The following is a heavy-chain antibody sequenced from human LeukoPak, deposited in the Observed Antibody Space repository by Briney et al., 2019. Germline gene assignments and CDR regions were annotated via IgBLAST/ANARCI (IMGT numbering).Heavy chain of an antibody. CDR3: ARCTASCYANAFDV. CDR2: ISKEGSNK. J-gene: IGHJ3*01. Sequence: GGSLRLSCGVSGLTFSNYTMHWVRQAPGKGLEWVAVISKEGSNKYYADSVKGRFTISRDNSKNTLYLQMNSLRPEDTAVYYCARCTASCYANAFDVWGQGTLLTVSS. CDR1: GLTFSNYT. V-gene: IGHV3-30-3*01. D-gene: IGHD2-2*01.